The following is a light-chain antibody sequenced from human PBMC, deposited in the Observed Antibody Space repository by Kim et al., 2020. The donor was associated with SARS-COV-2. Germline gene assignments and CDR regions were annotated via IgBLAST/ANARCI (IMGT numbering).Light chain of an antibody. J-gene: IGLJ2*01. CDR1: KLGDKY. Sequence: VSPEQTPSFTCFGDKLGDKYACWYQQKPGQSPVLVIYQDSKRPSGIPERFSGSNSGNTATLTISGTQAMDEADYYCQAWDSSTVVFGGGTQLTVL. CDR3: QAWDSSTVV. V-gene: IGLV3-1*01. CDR2: QDS.